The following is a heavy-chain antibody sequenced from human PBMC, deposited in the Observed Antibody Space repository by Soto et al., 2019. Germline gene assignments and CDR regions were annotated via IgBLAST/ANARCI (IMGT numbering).Heavy chain of an antibody. CDR1: GFPSSSYG. CDR3: ATTGPY. V-gene: IGHV3-33*01. J-gene: IGHJ4*02. Sequence: GGSLRLSCASSGFPSSSYGMHWVRQAPGKGLEWVAVIWFDGSNKFYADSVKGRFTISRDNSKNTVSLQMNSLRDEDSAAYYSATTGPYWGQGTLVTVSS. CDR2: IWFDGSNK.